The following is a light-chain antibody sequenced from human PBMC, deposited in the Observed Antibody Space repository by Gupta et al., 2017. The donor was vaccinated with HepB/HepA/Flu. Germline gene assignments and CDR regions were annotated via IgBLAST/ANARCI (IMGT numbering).Light chain of an antibody. CDR1: QSVSSSY. J-gene: IGKJ5*01. V-gene: IGKV3-20*01. CDR2: GAS. CDR3: QQYGSSPT. Sequence: EIVLPQSPGTLSLSPGERATLSCRDSQSVSSSYLAWYQQKPGQAPRLRIYGASSRATGIPDRFSGSGSGTDFTLTISRLEPEDFAVYYWQQYGSSPTFGQGTRLEIK.